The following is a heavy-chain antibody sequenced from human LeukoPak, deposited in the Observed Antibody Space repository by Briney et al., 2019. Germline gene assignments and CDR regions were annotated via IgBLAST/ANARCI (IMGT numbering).Heavy chain of an antibody. CDR3: ARDSSDVRSLIAH. J-gene: IGHJ1*01. CDR1: GYTFTSYA. V-gene: IGHV1-3*01. Sequence: ASVKVSCKASGYTFTSYAMHWVRQAPGQRLEWMGWINAGNGNTKYSQKFQGRVTITRDTSASTAYMEPSSLRSEDTAVYYCARDSSDVRSLIAHWGQGTLVTVSS. CDR2: INAGNGNT. D-gene: IGHD3-10*02.